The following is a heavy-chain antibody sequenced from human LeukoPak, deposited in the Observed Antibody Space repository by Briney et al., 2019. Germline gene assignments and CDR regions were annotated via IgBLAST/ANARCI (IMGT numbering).Heavy chain of an antibody. Sequence: ASVKVSCKASGYTFTGYYMHWVRQAPGQGLEWMGWINPNSGGTNYAQKFQGRVTMTRDTSISTAYMELSRLRSDDTAVYYCARGSLAYCSGGSCYFDYWDQGTLVTVSS. V-gene: IGHV1-2*02. CDR2: INPNSGGT. CDR3: ARGSLAYCSGGSCYFDY. D-gene: IGHD2-15*01. J-gene: IGHJ4*02. CDR1: GYTFTGYY.